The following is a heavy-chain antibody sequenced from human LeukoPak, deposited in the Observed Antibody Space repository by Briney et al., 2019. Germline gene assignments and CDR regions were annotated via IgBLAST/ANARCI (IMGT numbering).Heavy chain of an antibody. J-gene: IGHJ4*02. D-gene: IGHD2-21*01. CDR3: ARWVSQYYFDY. Sequence: GGSLRLSCAASGFTLNYYWMSWVRQAPGKGLEWVANINQDGSEKYFVDSVKGRFTISRDNAQNSVFLQMDSLRVDDTAVYYCARWVSQYYFDYWGQGTQVTVPS. V-gene: IGHV3-7*01. CDR1: GFTLNYYW. CDR2: INQDGSEK.